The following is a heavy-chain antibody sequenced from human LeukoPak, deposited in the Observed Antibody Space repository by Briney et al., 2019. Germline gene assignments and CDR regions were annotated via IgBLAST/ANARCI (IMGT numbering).Heavy chain of an antibody. Sequence: SETLSLTCTVSGGSINSYYWSWIRQPARKGLEWIGRVYISGSTNYNPSLRSRVIMSVDTPKNQFSLKLTSVTAADTAVYYCARGRIAAAGDGFDYWGQGTLVTVSS. CDR2: VYISGST. J-gene: IGHJ4*02. CDR1: GGSINSYY. V-gene: IGHV4-4*07. D-gene: IGHD6-13*01. CDR3: ARGRIAAAGDGFDY.